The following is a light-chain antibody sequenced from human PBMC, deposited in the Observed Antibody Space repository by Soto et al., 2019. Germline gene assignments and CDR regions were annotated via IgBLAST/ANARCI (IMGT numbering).Light chain of an antibody. CDR1: QRVDPLY. V-gene: IGKV3-20*01. Sequence: ETVLTQSPGTLSLSPGDSATLSCRASQRVDPLYLTWYQQRPGQAPRLLIRGASRRASGIPDRFRGSGSGTDFTLTITGLEAEDFAVYYCQQFDHSPWTFGQGTKVDIK. CDR3: QQFDHSPWT. J-gene: IGKJ1*01. CDR2: GAS.